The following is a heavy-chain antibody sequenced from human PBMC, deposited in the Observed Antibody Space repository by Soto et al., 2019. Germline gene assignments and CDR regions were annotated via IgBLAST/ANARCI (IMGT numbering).Heavy chain of an antibody. CDR1: GVSISPYY. V-gene: IGHV4-59*08. CDR2: IYYSGST. J-gene: IGHJ6*03. CDR3: ARIFFKWAPDNYTYYSMAV. D-gene: IGHD3-3*01. Sequence: QVQLQESGPGLVKPSETLSLTCAVSGVSISPYYWSWIRQSPGKGLEWIGFIYYSGSTKYNPSLKSRVTISLDTSTNHFSLTLSSATAADTPVYYCARIFFKWAPDNYTYYSMAVWGEGTTVTVSS.